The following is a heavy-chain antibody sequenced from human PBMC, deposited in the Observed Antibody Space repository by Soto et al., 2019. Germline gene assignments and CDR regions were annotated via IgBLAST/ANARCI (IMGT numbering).Heavy chain of an antibody. CDR1: GFTFGDYA. Sequence: EVQLVESGGGLVQPGRSLRLSCTASGFTFGDYAMSWVRQAPGKGLEWVGFIRSKAYGGTTEYAASVKGRFTISRDDSKSIAYLQMNSLKTEDTAVYYCKRATVAYGMDVWGQGTTVTVSS. CDR3: KRATVAYGMDV. V-gene: IGHV3-49*04. J-gene: IGHJ6*02. CDR2: IRSKAYGGTT.